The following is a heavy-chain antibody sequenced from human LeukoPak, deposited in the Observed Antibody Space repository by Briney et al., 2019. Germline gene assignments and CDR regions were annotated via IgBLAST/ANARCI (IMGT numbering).Heavy chain of an antibody. CDR3: AKERHQYGVRGVQGN. CDR2: ISYDGSDK. Sequence: GGSLRLSCAASGFTFSSYGMHWVRQAPGKGLEWVAVISYDGSDKYYADSVKGRFTISRDNSKNTLYLQMNSLRAEDTAVYYCAKERHQYGVRGVQGNGGRGTRATVPS. D-gene: IGHD3-10*01. CDR1: GFTFSSYG. V-gene: IGHV3-30*18. J-gene: IGHJ4*02.